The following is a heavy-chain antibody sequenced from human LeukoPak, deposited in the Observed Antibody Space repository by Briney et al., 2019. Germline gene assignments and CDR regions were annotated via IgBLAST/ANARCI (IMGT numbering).Heavy chain of an antibody. V-gene: IGHV3-13*01. CDR2: IYAAGET. CDR3: ARGSCSSSSCYERLNGLDV. Sequence: GGSLRLSCAASGFTFSNYDMHWVRHAAGKGLEWVSSIYAAGETYYPGSVKGPFTISRENAKKSFYLQRNSLRAGDTPVYYCARGSCSSSSCYERLNGLDVWGQGTPVTVSS. CDR1: GFTFSNYD. J-gene: IGHJ6*02. D-gene: IGHD2-2*01.